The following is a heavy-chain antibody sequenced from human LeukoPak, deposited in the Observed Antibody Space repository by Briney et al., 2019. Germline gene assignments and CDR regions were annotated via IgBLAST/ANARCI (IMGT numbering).Heavy chain of an antibody. CDR1: GYTFTGYY. Sequence: ASVKVSCKASGYTFTGYYMHWVRQAPGQGLEWMGWINPNSGGTNYAQKFRGRVTMTRDTSISTAYMELSRLRSDDTAVYYCARIPNTYCGGDCDYWGQGTLVTVSS. J-gene: IGHJ4*02. CDR3: ARIPNTYCGGDCDY. V-gene: IGHV1-2*02. D-gene: IGHD2-21*02. CDR2: INPNSGGT.